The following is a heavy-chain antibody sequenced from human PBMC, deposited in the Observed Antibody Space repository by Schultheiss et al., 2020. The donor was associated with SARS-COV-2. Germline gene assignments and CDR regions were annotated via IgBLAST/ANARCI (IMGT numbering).Heavy chain of an antibody. D-gene: IGHD4-17*01. Sequence: ASVKVSCKASGYTFTSYYMHWVRQAPGQRLEWMGWINAGNGNTKYSQKFQGRVTITRDTSASTAYMELSSLRSEDTAVYYCARDDDYGDYPLDYWGQGTLVTVSS. V-gene: IGHV1-3*01. CDR2: INAGNGNT. CDR1: GYTFTSYY. J-gene: IGHJ4*02. CDR3: ARDDDYGDYPLDY.